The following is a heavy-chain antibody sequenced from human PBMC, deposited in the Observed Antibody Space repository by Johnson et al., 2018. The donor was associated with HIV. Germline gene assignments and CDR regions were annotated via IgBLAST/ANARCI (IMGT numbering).Heavy chain of an antibody. J-gene: IGHJ3*02. CDR3: AKGPLYDFWSGEAFDI. Sequence: VQLVESGGGLVQPGGSLRLSCAASGFTFSSYAMSWVRQAPGKGLASVAFIRYDGSNKYYADSVKGRFTISRDNSKNTLYRKMNRLRAEDTAVYYCAKGPLYDFWSGEAFDIWGQGTMVTVSS. CDR2: IRYDGSNK. CDR1: GFTFSSYA. D-gene: IGHD3-3*01. V-gene: IGHV3-30*02.